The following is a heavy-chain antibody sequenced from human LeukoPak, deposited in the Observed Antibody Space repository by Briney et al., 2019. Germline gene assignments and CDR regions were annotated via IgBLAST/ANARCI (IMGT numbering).Heavy chain of an antibody. CDR2: MNPNSGNT. CDR3: ARGRSPAGYSGYLSDY. Sequence: ASVKVSCKASGYTFTSYDINWVRQATGQGLEWMGWMNPNSGNTGYAQKFQGRVTITRNTSISIAYMELSSLRSEDTAVYYCARGRSPAGYSGYLSDYWGQGTLVTVSS. V-gene: IGHV1-8*03. D-gene: IGHD5-12*01. CDR1: GYTFTSYD. J-gene: IGHJ4*02.